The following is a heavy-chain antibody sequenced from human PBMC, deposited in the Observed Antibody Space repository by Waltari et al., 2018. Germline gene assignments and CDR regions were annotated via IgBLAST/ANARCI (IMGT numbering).Heavy chain of an antibody. D-gene: IGHD1-26*01. V-gene: IGHV1-2*06. CDR3: ARDPRYSGGGEFDP. J-gene: IGHJ5*02. CDR2: INPNSGGT. CDR1: GYTFTGYY. Sequence: VKVSCKASGYTFTGYYMHWVRQAPGQGLEWMGRINPNSGGTNYAQKFQGRVTMTRDTSISTAYMELSRLRSDDTAVYYCARDPRYSGGGEFDPWGQGTLVTVSS.